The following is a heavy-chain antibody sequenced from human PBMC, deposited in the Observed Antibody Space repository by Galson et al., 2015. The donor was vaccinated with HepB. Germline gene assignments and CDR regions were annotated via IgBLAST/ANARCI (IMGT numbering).Heavy chain of an antibody. CDR3: ARDPPYYDFWSGTYYYYYYMDV. J-gene: IGHJ6*03. CDR2: INAGNGNT. V-gene: IGHV1-3*01. CDR1: GYTFTSYA. D-gene: IGHD3-3*01. Sequence: SVKVPCKASGYTFTSYAMHWVRQAPGQRLEWMGWINAGNGNTKYSQKFQGRVTITRDTSASTAYMELSSLRSEDTAVYYCARDPPYYDFWSGTYYYYYYMDVWGKGTTVTVSS.